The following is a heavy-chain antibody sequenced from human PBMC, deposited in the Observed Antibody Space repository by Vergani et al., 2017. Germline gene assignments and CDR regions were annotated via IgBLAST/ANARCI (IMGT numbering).Heavy chain of an antibody. D-gene: IGHD2-2*01. CDR1: GYTFTSYY. CDR2: INPSGGST. V-gene: IGHV1-46*03. Sequence: QVQLVQSGAEVKKPGASVKVSCKASGYTFTSYYMHWVRQAPGQGLEWMGIINPSGGSTSYAQKFQGRVTMTRDTSTSTVYMELSSLRSEDTAVYYCARDFRGVPAAQEGGWFDPWGQGTLVTVSS. J-gene: IGHJ5*02. CDR3: ARDFRGVPAAQEGGWFDP.